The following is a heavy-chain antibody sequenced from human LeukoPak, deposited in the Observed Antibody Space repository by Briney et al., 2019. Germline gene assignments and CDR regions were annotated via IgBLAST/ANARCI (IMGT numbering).Heavy chain of an antibody. J-gene: IGHJ4*02. CDR3: ARMAAGYSSSCPTFDY. D-gene: IGHD6-13*01. V-gene: IGHV3-33*01. CDR2: IWHDGSHK. CDR1: GFAFNTYA. Sequence: GRSLRLSCAASGFAFNTYAMHWVRQAPGQGLEWVALIWHDGSHKFYSNSVKGRFTISRDNAKNSLYLQMNSLRAEDTAVYYCARMAAGYSSSCPTFDYWGQGTLVTVSS.